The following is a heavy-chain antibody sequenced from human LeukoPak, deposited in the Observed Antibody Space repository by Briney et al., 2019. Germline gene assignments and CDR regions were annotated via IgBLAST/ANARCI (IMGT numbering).Heavy chain of an antibody. V-gene: IGHV4-34*01. Sequence: KPSETLSLTCAVYGGSFSGYYWSWIRQPPGKGLEWIGEINHSGSTNYNPSLKSRVTISVDTSKDQFSLKLSSVTAADTAVYYCAGSGDYFDYWGQGTLATVSS. CDR2: INHSGST. J-gene: IGHJ4*02. CDR1: GGSFSGYY. D-gene: IGHD4-17*01. CDR3: AGSGDYFDY.